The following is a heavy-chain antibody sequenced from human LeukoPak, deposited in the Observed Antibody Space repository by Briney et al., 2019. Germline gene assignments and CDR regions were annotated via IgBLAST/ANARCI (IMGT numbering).Heavy chain of an antibody. Sequence: GESLKISCKGSGYSFTSYWIGWVRQMPGKGLEWMGIIYPGDSDTRYSPSFRGQVTISADKSISTAYLQWSSLKASDTAMYYCARHKVPRVTMVRGVIYYGMDVWGQGTTVTVSS. CDR1: GYSFTSYW. V-gene: IGHV5-51*01. CDR3: ARHKVPRVTMVRGVIYYGMDV. J-gene: IGHJ6*02. CDR2: IYPGDSDT. D-gene: IGHD3-10*01.